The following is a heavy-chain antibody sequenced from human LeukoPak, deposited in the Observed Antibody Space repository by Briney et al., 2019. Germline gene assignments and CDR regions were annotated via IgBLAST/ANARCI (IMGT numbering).Heavy chain of an antibody. CDR3: ARDTYYYDSSGPTLQH. V-gene: IGHV4-4*07. D-gene: IGHD3-22*01. J-gene: IGHJ1*01. CDR2: IYTSGST. Sequence: SETLSLTCTVSGGSISSYYWSWIRQPAGKGLEWIGSIYTSGSTNYNPSLKSRVTMSVDTSKNQFSLKLSSVTAADTAVYYCARDTYYYDSSGPTLQHWGQGTLVTVSS. CDR1: GGSISSYY.